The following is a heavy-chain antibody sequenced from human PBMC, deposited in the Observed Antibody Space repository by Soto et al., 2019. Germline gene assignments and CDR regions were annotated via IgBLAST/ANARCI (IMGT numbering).Heavy chain of an antibody. CDR1: GGSISSSY. Sequence: PSETLSLTCTVSGGSISSSYWSWIRQPPGKGLEWLAYIYDDGSANYNPSLKSRATISLDMSMNQFSLKLTSVTAADTAVYYCARDKYCSGGSCRKNWFDPWGQGTLVTV. CDR2: IYDDGSA. CDR3: ARDKYCSGGSCRKNWFDP. V-gene: IGHV4-59*01. J-gene: IGHJ5*02. D-gene: IGHD2-15*01.